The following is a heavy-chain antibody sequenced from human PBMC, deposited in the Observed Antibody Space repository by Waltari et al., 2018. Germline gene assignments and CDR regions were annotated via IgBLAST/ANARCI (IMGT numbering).Heavy chain of an antibody. Sequence: QVQLEQSGAEGKKPGSSVKVSCKASGATFSSHAISWVRQAPGQGLEWMGGIIPIFGTANYEQKFQGRVRITADELAKSVYMEMSGLRSEDTAVYYCARDRHVGRCLEWLYFDYWGQGTLVTVSS. CDR2: IIPIFGTA. D-gene: IGHD3-3*01. CDR3: ARDRHVGRCLEWLYFDY. J-gene: IGHJ4*02. V-gene: IGHV1-69*12. CDR1: GATFSSHA.